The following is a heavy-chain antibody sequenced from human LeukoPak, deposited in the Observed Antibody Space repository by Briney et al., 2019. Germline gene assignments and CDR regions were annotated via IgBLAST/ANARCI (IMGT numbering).Heavy chain of an antibody. D-gene: IGHD3-3*01. J-gene: IGHJ4*02. Sequence: ASVKVSCTASGYTFTSYGISWVRQAPGQGLEWMGWISAYNGNTNYAQKLQGRVTMTTDTSTSTAYMELRSLRSDDTAVYYCARDFVRFLGPNPLNYFDYWGQGTLVTVSS. CDR1: GYTFTSYG. V-gene: IGHV1-18*01. CDR3: ARDFVRFLGPNPLNYFDY. CDR2: ISAYNGNT.